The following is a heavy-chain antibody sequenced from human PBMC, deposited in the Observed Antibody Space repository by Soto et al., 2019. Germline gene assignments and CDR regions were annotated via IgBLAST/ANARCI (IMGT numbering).Heavy chain of an antibody. V-gene: IGHV1-69*13. D-gene: IGHD3-22*01. CDR3: ARVYDSSGYYYFDY. Sequence: SVKVSCKASGGTCSSYAISWVLQAPGQGLEWMGGIIPIFGTANYAQKFQGRVTITADESTSTAYMELSSLRSEGTAVYYCARVYDSSGYYYFDYWGQGTLVTVSS. CDR2: IIPIFGTA. J-gene: IGHJ4*02. CDR1: GGTCSSYA.